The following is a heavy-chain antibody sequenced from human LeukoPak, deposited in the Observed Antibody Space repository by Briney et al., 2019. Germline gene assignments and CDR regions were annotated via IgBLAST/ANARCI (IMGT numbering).Heavy chain of an antibody. CDR2: IYTSGST. CDR3: ARRPISTGIDY. Sequence: SETLSLTCTVSGGSISSGSYYWSWIRQPAGKGLEWIGRIYTSGSTNYNPSLKSRVTISVDTSKNQFSLKLTSVTAADTAVYYCARRPISTGIDYWGQGTLVTVSS. CDR1: GGSISSGSYY. J-gene: IGHJ4*02. V-gene: IGHV4-61*02. D-gene: IGHD1-1*01.